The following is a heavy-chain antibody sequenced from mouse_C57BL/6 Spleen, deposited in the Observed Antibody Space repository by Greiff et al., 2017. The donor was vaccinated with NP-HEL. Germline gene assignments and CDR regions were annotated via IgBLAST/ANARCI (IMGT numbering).Heavy chain of an antibody. Sequence: EVQVVESGGDLVKPGGSLKLSCAASGFTFSSYGMSWVRQTPDKRLEWVATISSGGSYTYYPDSVKGRFTISRDNAKNTLYLQMSSLKSEDTAMXYGARGDYYGSSSYYFDYWGQGTTLTVSS. V-gene: IGHV5-6*01. D-gene: IGHD1-1*01. CDR1: GFTFSSYG. CDR3: ARGDYYGSSSYYFDY. J-gene: IGHJ2*01. CDR2: ISSGGSYT.